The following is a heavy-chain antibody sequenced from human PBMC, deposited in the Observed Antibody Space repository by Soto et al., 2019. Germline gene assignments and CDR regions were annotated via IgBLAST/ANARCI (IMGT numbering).Heavy chain of an antibody. CDR3: ARESEDLTSTFDY. Sequence: GVSLRLSCAASGFTFTRYSMNWVRQAPGKGLEWASSISSTTNYIYYGDSMKGRFTISRDNAKNSLYLEMNSLRAEDKAVYYCARESEDLTSTFDYWGQGNLVTLPS. CDR2: ISSTTNYI. V-gene: IGHV3-21*06. CDR1: GFTFTRYS. J-gene: IGHJ4*02.